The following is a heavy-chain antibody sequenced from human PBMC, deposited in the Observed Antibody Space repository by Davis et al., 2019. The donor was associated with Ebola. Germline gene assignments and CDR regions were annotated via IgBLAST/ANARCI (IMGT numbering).Heavy chain of an antibody. D-gene: IGHD2-15*01. J-gene: IGHJ4*02. CDR2: IIPVFRTA. V-gene: IGHV1-69*13. Sequence: AASVKVSCKASGYSFTSYTLHWVRQAPGQRLEWMGGIIPVFRTASYAQKFQGRVTITADESTRTAYMELNGLRSEDTAVYYCAHLGPQRYCSGGGCHGYLDYWGQGTLVTVSS. CDR1: GYSFTSYT. CDR3: AHLGPQRYCSGGGCHGYLDY.